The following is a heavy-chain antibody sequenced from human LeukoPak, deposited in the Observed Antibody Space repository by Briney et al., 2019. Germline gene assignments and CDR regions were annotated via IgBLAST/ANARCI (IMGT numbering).Heavy chain of an antibody. Sequence: GGSLRLSCAASGFTLSTYSMNWVRQAPGKGLEWVSYIRSSSSTIFYADSVKGRFTISRDNAMDSLYLQMNSLRAEDTATYYCARVQWFFAFDIWGQGTVVTVSS. J-gene: IGHJ3*02. CDR1: GFTLSTYS. CDR3: ARVQWFFAFDI. D-gene: IGHD3-22*01. V-gene: IGHV3-48*01. CDR2: IRSSSSTI.